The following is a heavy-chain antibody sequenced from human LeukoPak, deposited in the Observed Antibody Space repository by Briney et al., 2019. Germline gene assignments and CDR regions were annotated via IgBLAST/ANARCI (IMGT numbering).Heavy chain of an antibody. CDR1: GITFSSYA. CDR3: ARNRPFDF. CDR2: ISYDGSNK. J-gene: IGHJ4*02. V-gene: IGHV3-30-3*01. D-gene: IGHD1/OR15-1a*01. Sequence: GSLRLSCAAPGITFSSYAMHWVRQAPGKGLEWVAVISYDGSNKYYADSVKGRFTISRDNSKNTLYLQMNSLREEDTAVYYCARNRPFDFWGQGTLVTVSS.